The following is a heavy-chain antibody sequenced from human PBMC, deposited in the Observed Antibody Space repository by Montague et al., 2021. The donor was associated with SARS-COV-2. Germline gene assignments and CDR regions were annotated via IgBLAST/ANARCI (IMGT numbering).Heavy chain of an antibody. J-gene: IGHJ4*02. Sequence: SETLSPTCTVSGGSISSSSYYWGWIRQPPGKGLEWIGSIYYSGSTYYNPSLKSRVTISVDTSKNQFSLKLSSVTAADTAVYYCARHGKTRIAMIVVVIGYFDYWGQGTLVTVPS. V-gene: IGHV4-39*01. D-gene: IGHD3-22*01. CDR3: ARHGKTRIAMIVVVIGYFDY. CDR2: IYYSGST. CDR1: GGSISSSSYY.